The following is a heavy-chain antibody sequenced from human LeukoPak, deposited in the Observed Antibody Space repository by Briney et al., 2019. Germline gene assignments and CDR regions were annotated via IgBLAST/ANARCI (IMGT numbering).Heavy chain of an antibody. D-gene: IGHD1-26*01. CDR3: ARGKLSGSYNWFDP. V-gene: IGHV4-34*01. J-gene: IGHJ5*02. Sequence: SDTLSLTCAVYGGSFSGYYWSWIRQPPGKGLEWIGEINHSGSTNYNPSLKSRVTISVDTSKNQFSLKLRSVTAADTAVYYCARGKLSGSYNWFDPWGQGTLVTVSS. CDR1: GGSFSGYY. CDR2: INHSGST.